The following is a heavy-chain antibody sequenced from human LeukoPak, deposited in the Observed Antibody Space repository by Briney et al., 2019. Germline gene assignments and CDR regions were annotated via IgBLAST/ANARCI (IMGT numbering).Heavy chain of an antibody. CDR3: AREGTAGTNLNWFDH. D-gene: IGHD1-1*01. Sequence: PSETLSLTCTVSGGSISSYYWSWVRQPPGKGVEWMGYISYSGSTNFNPSLKSRVTISVDTSKNQFSLKLSSVTAADTAVYYCAREGTAGTNLNWFDHWGQGTLVTVSS. V-gene: IGHV4-59*01. CDR1: GGSISSYY. J-gene: IGHJ5*02. CDR2: ISYSGST.